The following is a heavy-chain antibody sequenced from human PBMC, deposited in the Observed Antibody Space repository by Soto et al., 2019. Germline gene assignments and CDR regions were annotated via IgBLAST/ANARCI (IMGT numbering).Heavy chain of an antibody. V-gene: IGHV4-31*03. D-gene: IGHD2-15*01. Sequence: QVQLQESGPGLVKPSQTLSLTCTVSGGSISRGGYYWRWIRQHPGKGLEWIGYIFYSGSTYYNQSLKSRFTIPVDTSKNQSSGKLSSVTAADTAVYYWAVAPGDYFDDWGQCTLVTASS. CDR3: AVAPGDYFDD. J-gene: IGHJ4*02. CDR2: IFYSGST. CDR1: GGSISRGGYY.